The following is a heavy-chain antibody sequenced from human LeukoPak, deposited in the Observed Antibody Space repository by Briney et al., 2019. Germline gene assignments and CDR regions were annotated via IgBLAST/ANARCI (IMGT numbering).Heavy chain of an antibody. Sequence: SETLSLTCTVSGGSISGYFWSWIRQPPGKGLQWIGYIYYSGSTNYNPSLKSRVTISVDTSNNQFSLKLSSVTAADTAVYYCARWGSSGFDYWGQGTLITVSS. CDR1: GGSISGYF. CDR2: IYYSGST. D-gene: IGHD3-22*01. V-gene: IGHV4-59*01. J-gene: IGHJ4*02. CDR3: ARWGSSGFDY.